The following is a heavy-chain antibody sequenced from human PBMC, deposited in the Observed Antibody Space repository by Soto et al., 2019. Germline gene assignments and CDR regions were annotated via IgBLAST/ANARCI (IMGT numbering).Heavy chain of an antibody. CDR1: GFRFSNYG. CDR2: IVADGTGL. CDR3: ARDDALPDTGLEH. V-gene: IGHV3-33*01. Sequence: QVQLVESGGGVVQPGRSLRLSCAASGFRFSNYGMHWVRQAPGKGLEWLAGIVADGTGLHYADSVRGRFTISRDNSKNTLYLHLPSLGAADTGIYLCARDDALPDTGLEHWGQGTRVTVSS. D-gene: IGHD2-2*01. J-gene: IGHJ4*02.